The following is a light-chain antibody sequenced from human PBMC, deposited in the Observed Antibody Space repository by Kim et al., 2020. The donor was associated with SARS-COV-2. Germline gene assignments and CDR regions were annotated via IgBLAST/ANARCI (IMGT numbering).Light chain of an antibody. CDR3: QQYNNWPPWT. J-gene: IGKJ1*01. CDR2: GAS. V-gene: IGKV3-15*01. CDR1: QSVSSN. Sequence: SEGERATLSCRASQSVSSNLVWYQQKPGQAPRLLIYGASTRATGIPSRFSGSGSGTEFTLTISSLQSEDFAVYYCQQYNNWPPWTFGQGTKVDIK.